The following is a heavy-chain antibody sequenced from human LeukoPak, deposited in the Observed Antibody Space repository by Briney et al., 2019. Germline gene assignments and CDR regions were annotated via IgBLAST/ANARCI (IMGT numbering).Heavy chain of an antibody. CDR3: ATDPRNNGGLDY. CDR1: GYTFTSYG. V-gene: IGHV1-18*01. CDR2: ISAYNGNT. J-gene: IGHJ4*02. Sequence: ASVKVSCKASGYTFTSYGISWVRQAPGQGLEWMGWISAYNGNTNYAQKLQGRVTMTTDTSTSTAYMELRSLRSEDTAVYYCATDPRNNGGLDYWGQGTLVTVSS. D-gene: IGHD1/OR15-1a*01.